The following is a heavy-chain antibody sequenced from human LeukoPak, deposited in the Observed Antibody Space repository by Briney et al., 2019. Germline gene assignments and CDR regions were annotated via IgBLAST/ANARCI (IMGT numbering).Heavy chain of an antibody. J-gene: IGHJ5*02. CDR1: GFTFSSYW. D-gene: IGHD2/OR15-2a*01. CDR2: VDVHGQGT. CDR3: ARSNYDSTTFYYHLDL. V-gene: IGHV3-74*01. Sequence: GSLRLSCAASGFTFSSYWMHWVRQAPGKGPVWVSRVDVHGQGTAYADSVKGRFTISRDNAENTLSLQMNSLSAEDTAVYYCARSNYDSTTFYYHLDLWGQGTLVTVSS.